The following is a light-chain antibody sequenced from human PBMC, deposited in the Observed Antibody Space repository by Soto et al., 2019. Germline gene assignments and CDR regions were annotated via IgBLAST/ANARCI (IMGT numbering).Light chain of an antibody. J-gene: IGLJ1*01. CDR3: CSYAGTSTYV. CDR1: SSDVGGYNY. CDR2: EVY. Sequence: QSVLTQPPSASGSPGQSVTISCAGTSSDVGGYNYVSWYQQHPGKAPKLMIYEVYKRHSGVSDRFSGSRSGSTASLTISGLQAEDEADYFCCSYAGTSTYVFGTGTKLTVL. V-gene: IGLV2-8*01.